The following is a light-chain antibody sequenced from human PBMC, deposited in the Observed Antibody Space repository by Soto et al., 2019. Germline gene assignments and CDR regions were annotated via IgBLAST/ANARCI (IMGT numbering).Light chain of an antibody. V-gene: IGLV2-14*01. CDR2: DVS. J-gene: IGLJ1*01. Sequence: QSVLTQPASVSGSPGQSITISCTGTSGDVGGYNYVSWYQQHPGKAPKLMIYDVSNRPSGVSNRFSGSKSGNTASLTISGLQAEDEADYYCGTWDSYLLSYVFGTGTKVTVL. CDR3: GTWDSYLLSYV. CDR1: SGDVGGYNY.